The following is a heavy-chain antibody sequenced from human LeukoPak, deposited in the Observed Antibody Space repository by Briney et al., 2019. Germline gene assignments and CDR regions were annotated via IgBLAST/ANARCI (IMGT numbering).Heavy chain of an antibody. V-gene: IGHV3-23*01. CDR2: IKSSGDIT. Sequence: GGSLRLSCAASGFTFNDYAMSWVRQAPGKGPEWVSSIKSSGDITYYTDSVKGRFTISRDNSKNTLYLQMNSLRAEDTAVYYCASSYGDYEFNWFDPWGQGTLVTVSS. CDR3: ASSYGDYEFNWFDP. CDR1: GFTFNDYA. D-gene: IGHD4-17*01. J-gene: IGHJ5*02.